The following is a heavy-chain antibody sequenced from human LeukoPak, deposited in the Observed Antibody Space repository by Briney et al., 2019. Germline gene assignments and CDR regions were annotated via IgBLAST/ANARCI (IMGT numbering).Heavy chain of an antibody. CDR3: ARANGDLDY. V-gene: IGHV4-59*12. J-gene: IGHJ4*02. D-gene: IGHD4-17*01. CDR2: IYYSGNT. CDR1: GGSISSYF. Sequence: SETLSLTCTVSGGSISSYFWIWIRQPPGKGLEWIGYIYYSGNTNSNPSLKSRVTISVDTPKNQFSLKLNSVTAADTALYYCARANGDLDYWGQGTLVTVSS.